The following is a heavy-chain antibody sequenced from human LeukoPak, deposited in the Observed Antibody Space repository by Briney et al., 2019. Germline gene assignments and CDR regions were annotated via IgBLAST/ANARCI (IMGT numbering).Heavy chain of an antibody. D-gene: IGHD1-26*01. CDR3: ARDPGTRYSVKVGYYFDY. CDR2: IIYDVTNA. CDR1: GFTFDSYS. Sequence: GRSLRLSCAASGFTFDSYSMHWVRQAPGKGLEWVSVIIYDVTNAHYADSVKGRFTVSRDNSRNTLFLQMNSLRPDDTAVYYCARDPGTRYSVKVGYYFDYWGQGTLVTVSS. V-gene: IGHV3-30-3*01. J-gene: IGHJ4*02.